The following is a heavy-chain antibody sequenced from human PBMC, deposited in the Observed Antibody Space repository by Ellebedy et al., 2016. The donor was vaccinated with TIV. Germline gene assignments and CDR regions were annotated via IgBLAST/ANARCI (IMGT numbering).Heavy chain of an antibody. Sequence: GESLKISCAASGFTFSSYGMHWVRQAPGKGLEWVAVISYDGSNKYYADSVKGRFTISRDNSKNTLYLQMNSLRAEDTAVYYCARTSSGWADYWGQGTLVTVSS. V-gene: IGHV3-30*03. CDR1: GFTFSSYG. J-gene: IGHJ4*02. CDR2: ISYDGSNK. D-gene: IGHD6-19*01. CDR3: ARTSSGWADY.